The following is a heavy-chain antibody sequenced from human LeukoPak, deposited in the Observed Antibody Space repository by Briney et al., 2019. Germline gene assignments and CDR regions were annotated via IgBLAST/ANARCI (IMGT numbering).Heavy chain of an antibody. D-gene: IGHD2-21*01. CDR2: ISGSGGST. V-gene: IGHV3-23*01. J-gene: IGHJ4*02. CDR1: GFTFSNSA. CDR3: AKAPVTSCRGAYCYPFDY. Sequence: GGSLRLSCAASGFTFSNSAMSWVRQAPGKGLEWVSAISGSGGSTYYADSVKGRFTISRDNSKNTVYLQMNSLRAEDAAVYYCAKAPVTSCRGAYCYPFDYWGQGTLVTVSS.